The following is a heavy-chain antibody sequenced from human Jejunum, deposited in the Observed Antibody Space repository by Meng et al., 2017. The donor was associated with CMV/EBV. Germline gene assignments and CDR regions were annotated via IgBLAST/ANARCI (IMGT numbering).Heavy chain of an antibody. CDR1: FSCCW. V-gene: IGHV3-7*01. CDR2: IKQDGSEN. J-gene: IGHJ5*02. Sequence: FSCCWMTWVRQAPGKGLECVANIKQDGSENYYVDSVKGRFTLSRDNAENTLFLQMDSLGAEDTAVYYCAREPYCSSTSCSRAFGPWGRGTLVTVSS. CDR3: AREPYCSSTSCSRAFGP. D-gene: IGHD2-2*01.